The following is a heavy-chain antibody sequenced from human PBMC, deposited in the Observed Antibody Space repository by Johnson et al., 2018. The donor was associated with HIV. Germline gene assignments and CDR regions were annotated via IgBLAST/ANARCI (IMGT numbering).Heavy chain of an antibody. J-gene: IGHJ3*01. V-gene: IGHV3-30*02. CDR2: IRFDGSSK. CDR1: GFIFRNYG. D-gene: IGHD5-18*01. Sequence: QVQLVESGGGVVQPGGSLRLSCAASGFIFRNYGMHWVRQAPGNGLEWVAFIRFDGSSKYYADSVRRRFTISRDNSKNTLYLQMHSLRAEDTAFYYCARLPSGYSRDAFDVWGQGTMVTVSS. CDR3: ARLPSGYSRDAFDV.